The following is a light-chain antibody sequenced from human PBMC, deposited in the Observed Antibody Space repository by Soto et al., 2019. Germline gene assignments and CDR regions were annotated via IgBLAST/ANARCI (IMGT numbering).Light chain of an antibody. V-gene: IGKV3-15*01. CDR1: QSLYSN. CDR3: QQYSDWPTT. Sequence: DIVMTQSPATLSLSPGERATLSCRASQSLYSNLAWYQQKPGQAPRLLIYGASTRATGIPARFSGSGSGTEYTLTISRLQSEDFEIYYCQQYSDWPTTFGQGTKVEIK. J-gene: IGKJ1*01. CDR2: GAS.